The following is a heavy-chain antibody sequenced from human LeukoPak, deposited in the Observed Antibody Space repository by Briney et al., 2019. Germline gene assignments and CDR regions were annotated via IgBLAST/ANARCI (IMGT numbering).Heavy chain of an antibody. CDR2: ISAYNGNT. J-gene: IGHJ4*02. Sequence: ASVKVSCKASGYTFTSYGISWVRLAPGQGLEWMRWISAYNGNTNYAQKLQGRVTMTTDTSTSTAYMELRSLRSDDTAVYYCARVFHHSSGYCPYFFDYWGQGTLVPVSS. D-gene: IGHD3-22*01. CDR3: ARVFHHSSGYCPYFFDY. CDR1: GYTFTSYG. V-gene: IGHV1-18*01.